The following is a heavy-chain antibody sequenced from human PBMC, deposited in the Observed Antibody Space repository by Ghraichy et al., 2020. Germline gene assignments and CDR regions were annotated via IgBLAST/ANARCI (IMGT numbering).Heavy chain of an antibody. J-gene: IGHJ4*02. CDR2: INPNSGGT. D-gene: IGHD3-22*01. CDR3: ARGMYYDSSGLDFDY. Sequence: ASVKVSCKASGYTFTGYYMHWVRQAPGQGLEWMGWINPNSGGTNYAQKFQGRVTMTRDTSISTAYMELSRLRSDDTAVYYCARGMYYDSSGLDFDYWGQGTLVTVSS. CDR1: GYTFTGYY. V-gene: IGHV1-2*02.